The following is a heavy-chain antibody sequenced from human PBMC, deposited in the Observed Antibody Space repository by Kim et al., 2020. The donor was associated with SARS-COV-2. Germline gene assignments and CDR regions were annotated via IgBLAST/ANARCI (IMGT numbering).Heavy chain of an antibody. CDR1: GFTFDNYA. J-gene: IGHJ4*02. D-gene: IGHD6-19*01. CDR2: VSGSGSKT. Sequence: GRSLRLSCTASGFTFDNYAMSWVRQAPGKGLEWVSSVSGSGSKTYYADSVKGRFTISRDNSKNTLYLQMHTLGADDAAVYYCAKDGGGWLVSGWYYFDYWGQGSLVTVSS. V-gene: IGHV3-23*01. CDR3: AKDGGGWLVSGWYYFDY.